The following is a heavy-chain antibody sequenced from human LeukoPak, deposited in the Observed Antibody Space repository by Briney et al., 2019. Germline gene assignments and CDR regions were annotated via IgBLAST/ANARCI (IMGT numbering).Heavy chain of an antibody. V-gene: IGHV3-53*01. J-gene: IGHJ4*02. CDR2: IYSGSST. Sequence: GGSLRLSCAASGFTFSTNYMSWVRQAPGKGLEWVSYIYSGSSTFYADSVKGRFTISRDNSKNTLYLQMNSLRAEDTAMYYSASIPYYYDSSGYYAFDYWGQGTLVTVSS. D-gene: IGHD3-22*01. CDR1: GFTFSTNY. CDR3: ASIPYYYDSSGYYAFDY.